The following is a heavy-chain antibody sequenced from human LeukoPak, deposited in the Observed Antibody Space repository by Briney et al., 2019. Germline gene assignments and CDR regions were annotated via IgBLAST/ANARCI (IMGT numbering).Heavy chain of an antibody. V-gene: IGHV3-33*06. CDR1: GFTFSSYG. CDR3: AKGKYYYDSSGIIDY. J-gene: IGHJ4*02. Sequence: GGSLRLSCAASGFTFSSYGMHWVRQAPGKGLEWVAVIWYDGSNKYYADSVKGRFTISRDNSKNTLYLQMNSLRAEDTAVYYCAKGKYYYDSSGIIDYWGQGTLVTVSS. CDR2: IWYDGSNK. D-gene: IGHD3-22*01.